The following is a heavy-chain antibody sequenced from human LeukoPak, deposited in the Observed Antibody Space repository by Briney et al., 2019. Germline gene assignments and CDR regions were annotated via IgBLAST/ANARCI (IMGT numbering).Heavy chain of an antibody. CDR3: SREGYSSGNFDY. V-gene: IGHV1-2*02. CDR1: GYTFTGYY. CDR2: INPNSGGT. J-gene: IGHJ4*02. Sequence: ASVKVSCKASGYTFTGYYMHWVRQAPGQGLEWMGWINPNSGGTNYAQKFQGRVTMTRDTSISTAYMELSRLRSDDTAVYYCSREGYSSGNFDYWGQGTRVTVSS. D-gene: IGHD6-19*01.